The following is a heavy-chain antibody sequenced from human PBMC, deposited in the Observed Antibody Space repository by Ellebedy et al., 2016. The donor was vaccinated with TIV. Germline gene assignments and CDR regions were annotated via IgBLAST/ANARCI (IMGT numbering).Heavy chain of an antibody. J-gene: IGHJ4*02. Sequence: SGPTLVKPTQTLTLTCSFSGFSLSTTRVSVSWIRQPPGKALEWLARIDWDDDKYFNTSLRTRLTIPKDTPKNQVVLTMTNMDPVDTATYYCARTDGSGWAFDSWGQGTLVTVSS. D-gene: IGHD6-19*01. CDR2: IDWDDDK. V-gene: IGHV2-70*11. CDR3: ARTDGSGWAFDS. CDR1: GFSLSTTRVS.